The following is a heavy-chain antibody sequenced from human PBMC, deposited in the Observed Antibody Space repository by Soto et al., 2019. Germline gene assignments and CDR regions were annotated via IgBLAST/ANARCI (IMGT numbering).Heavy chain of an antibody. V-gene: IGHV3-74*01. D-gene: IGHD4-17*01. CDR2: INYDGSSI. CDR1: EFTFSDYW. Sequence: ERQLVESGGGLVQPGGSLRLSCTASEFTFSDYWMHWVRQAPGKGLVWVSRINYDGSSITYADSVKGRFTISRDNAKNTLYLQXDXXXADDTAMYYXXXXGXVTNVFFHWGQGTLVTVSS. CDR3: XXXGXVTNVFFH. J-gene: IGHJ4*02.